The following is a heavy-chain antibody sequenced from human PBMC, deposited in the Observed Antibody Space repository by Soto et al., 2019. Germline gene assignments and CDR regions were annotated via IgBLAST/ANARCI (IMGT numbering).Heavy chain of an antibody. CDR2: INPNSGGT. J-gene: IGHJ6*02. D-gene: IGHD4-4*01. CDR3: ARDLVTSAYYYYYGMDV. V-gene: IGHV1-2*02. CDR1: GYTFTGYY. Sequence: GASVKVSCKASGYTFTGYYMHWVRQAPGQGLEWMGWINPNSGGTNYAQKFQGRVTMTRDTSISTAYMELSRLRSDDTAVYYCARDLVTSAYYYYYGMDVWGQGTTVTVSS.